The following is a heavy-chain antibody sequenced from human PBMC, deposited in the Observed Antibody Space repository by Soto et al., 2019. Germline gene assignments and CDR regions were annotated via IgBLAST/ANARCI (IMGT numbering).Heavy chain of an antibody. CDR2: ISGSGGST. CDR3: AKGDYYDSSGYYLY. J-gene: IGHJ4*02. V-gene: IGHV3-23*01. D-gene: IGHD3-22*01. CDR1: GFTFSSYA. Sequence: GGSLRLSCAASGFTFSSYAMSWVRQAPGKGLEWVSAISGSGGSTYYADSVKGRFTISRDNSKNTLYLQMNSLRAEDTAVYYCAKGDYYDSSGYYLYWGQGTLVTVSS.